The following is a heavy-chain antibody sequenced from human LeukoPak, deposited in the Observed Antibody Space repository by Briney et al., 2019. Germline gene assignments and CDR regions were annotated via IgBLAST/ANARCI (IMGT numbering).Heavy chain of an antibody. V-gene: IGHV4-59*01. CDR3: ARGRITIFGVVIPHFDN. J-gene: IGHJ4*02. CDR2: IDNSGNT. Sequence: PSETLSLTCTVSRGPISSYYWSWIRQPPGKGLEWIGYIDNSGNTNSNPSLKSRVTMSVEPSKNQFSLKLSSVIAADTAVYYCARGRITIFGVVIPHFDNWGQGTLVTVSS. D-gene: IGHD3-3*01. CDR1: RGPISSYY.